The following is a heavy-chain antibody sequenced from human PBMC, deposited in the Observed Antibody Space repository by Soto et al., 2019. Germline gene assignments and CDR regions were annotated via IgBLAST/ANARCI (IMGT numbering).Heavy chain of an antibody. CDR2: IIPIFGTA. Sequence: SVKVSCKASGGTFSSYAISWVRQAPGQGLEWMGGIIPIFGTANYAQKFQGRVTITADESTSTAYMELSSLRSEDTAVYYCARDVLRFLEWSPRGRYYGMDVWGQGTTVTVSS. CDR3: ARDVLRFLEWSPRGRYYGMDV. J-gene: IGHJ6*02. D-gene: IGHD3-3*01. V-gene: IGHV1-69*13. CDR1: GGTFSSYA.